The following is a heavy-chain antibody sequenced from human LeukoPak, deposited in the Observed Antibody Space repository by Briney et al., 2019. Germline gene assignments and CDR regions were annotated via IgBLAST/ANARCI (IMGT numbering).Heavy chain of an antibody. Sequence: GASVKVSCKASGYTFTSYYMHWVRQAPGQGLEWMGIINPSGGSTSYAQKFQGRVTMTRDTSISTAYMELSRLRSDDTAVYYCARSPNGSGSYWGQGTLVTVSS. V-gene: IGHV1-46*01. J-gene: IGHJ4*02. D-gene: IGHD3-10*01. CDR2: INPSGGST. CDR1: GYTFTSYY. CDR3: ARSPNGSGSY.